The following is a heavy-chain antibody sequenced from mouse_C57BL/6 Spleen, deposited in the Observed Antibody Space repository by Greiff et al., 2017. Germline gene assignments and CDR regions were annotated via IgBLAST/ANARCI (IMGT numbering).Heavy chain of an antibody. J-gene: IGHJ2*01. CDR3: ARNLIYYGSSYYYLDY. Sequence: QVQLQQSGAELVKPGASVKLSCKASGYTFTSYWMHWVKQRPGRGLEWIGRIDPNSGGTKYNEKFKSKATLTVDKPSSTAYMQLSSLTSEDSAVYYCARNLIYYGSSYYYLDYWGQGTTLTVSS. V-gene: IGHV1-72*01. CDR1: GYTFTSYW. CDR2: IDPNSGGT. D-gene: IGHD1-1*01.